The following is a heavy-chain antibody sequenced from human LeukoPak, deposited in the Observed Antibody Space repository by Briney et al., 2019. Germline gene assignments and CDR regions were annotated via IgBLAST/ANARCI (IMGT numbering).Heavy chain of an antibody. J-gene: IGHJ6*02. CDR3: AKDLKYTSVYNYGMDV. Sequence: QPGGSLRLSCAASGFTFSSYGMHWVRQAPGKGLEWVAVISDDATNKYYADSVKGRFTISRDNSKNTLYVQMNSLRAEDTAVYYCAKDLKYTSVYNYGMDVWGQGTTVTVSS. CDR1: GFTFSSYG. V-gene: IGHV3-30*18. CDR2: ISDDATNK. D-gene: IGHD6-19*01.